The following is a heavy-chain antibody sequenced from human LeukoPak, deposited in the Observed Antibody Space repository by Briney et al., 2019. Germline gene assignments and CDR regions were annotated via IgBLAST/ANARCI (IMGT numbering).Heavy chain of an antibody. D-gene: IGHD5-24*01. V-gene: IGHV7-4-1*02. Sequence: ASVTVSCKASGYTFTGYYMHWVRQAPGQGLEWMGWINTNTGNPTYAQGFTGRFVFSLDTSVSTAYLQISSLKAEDTAVYYCARVDGFPFDYWGQGTLVTVSS. CDR1: GYTFTGYY. J-gene: IGHJ4*02. CDR3: ARVDGFPFDY. CDR2: INTNTGNP.